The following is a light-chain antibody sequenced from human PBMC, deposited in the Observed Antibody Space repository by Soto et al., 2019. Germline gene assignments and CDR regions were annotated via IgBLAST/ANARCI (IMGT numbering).Light chain of an antibody. V-gene: IGKV1-39*01. CDR1: ETIKSY. J-gene: IGKJ2*01. CDR2: AAS. CDR3: QQRYKIPYT. Sequence: DIQMTQSPSSLPASVGHTVSISCRASETIKSYLKWYQQKPGKAPKVMIYAASSLNSGVPSRFSGSASGTEFTLTSSSLKPEDFATYYCQQRYKIPYTFGQGTKLEI.